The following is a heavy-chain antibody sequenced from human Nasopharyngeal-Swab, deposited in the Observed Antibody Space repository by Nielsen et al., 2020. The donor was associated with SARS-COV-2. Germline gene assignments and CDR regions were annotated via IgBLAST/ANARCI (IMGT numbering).Heavy chain of an antibody. CDR2: IYYSGST. CDR3: ARNPYYYDSKEGWFDP. D-gene: IGHD3-22*01. V-gene: IGHV4-31*03. J-gene: IGHJ5*02. CDR1: GGSISSGGYY. Sequence: SETLSLTCTVSGGSISSGGYYWSWIRQHPGKGLEWIGYIYYSGSTYYNPSLKSRVTISVDTSKNQSSLKLSSVTAADTAVYYCARNPYYYDSKEGWFDPWGQGTLVTVSS.